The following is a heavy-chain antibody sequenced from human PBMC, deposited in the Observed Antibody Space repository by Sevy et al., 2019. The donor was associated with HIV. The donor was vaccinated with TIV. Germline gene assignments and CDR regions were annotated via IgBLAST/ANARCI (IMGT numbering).Heavy chain of an antibody. D-gene: IGHD4-17*01. J-gene: IGHJ6*02. Sequence: GGSLRLSCAASGFTFSSYGMHWVRQAPGKGLEWVAVISYDGSNKYYADSVKGRFTISRDNSKNTLNLQMNSLRAEDKAVYYCAKTFGGFLSDAVYLTVTVPYYCYGMDVWGQGTTVTVSS. CDR3: AKTFGGFLSDAVYLTVTVPYYCYGMDV. V-gene: IGHV3-30*18. CDR1: GFTFSSYG. CDR2: ISYDGSNK.